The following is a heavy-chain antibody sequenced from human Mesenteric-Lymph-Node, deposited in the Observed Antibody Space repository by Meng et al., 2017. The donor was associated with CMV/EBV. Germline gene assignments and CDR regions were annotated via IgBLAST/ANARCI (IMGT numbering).Heavy chain of an antibody. V-gene: IGHV3-74*01. CDR3: AREPYCSSTSCSRAFGP. D-gene: IGHD2-2*01. CDR2: ISGDGSST. CDR1: GFTFSKYW. J-gene: IGHJ5*02. Sequence: GFTFSKYWMHWVRQTPKGLEWVSRISGDGSSTAYADSVEGQFTISRDNAENTLFLQMDSLGAEDTAVYYCAREPYCSSTSCSRAFGPWGRGTLVTVS.